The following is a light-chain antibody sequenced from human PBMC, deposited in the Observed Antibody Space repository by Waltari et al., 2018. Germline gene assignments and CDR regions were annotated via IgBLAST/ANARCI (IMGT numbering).Light chain of an antibody. Sequence: QSVLTQAPSESGTPVQPANISCSGRTSTIGSRFVYWYKQVAGVAPKLLIYQNDRRPSGVPDRFSGSKSGSSASLTITGLRSEDEADYYCATWDDSLSGPVFGGGTKLTVL. CDR3: ATWDDSLSGPV. CDR1: TSTIGSRF. CDR2: QND. J-gene: IGLJ3*02. V-gene: IGLV1-47*01.